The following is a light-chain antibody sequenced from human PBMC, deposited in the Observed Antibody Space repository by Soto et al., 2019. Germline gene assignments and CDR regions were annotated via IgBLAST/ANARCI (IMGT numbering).Light chain of an antibody. CDR2: DAS. CDR1: QDISNY. Sequence: DIQMAQSPSSLSASVGDRVTITCQTSQDISNYLNWYQQKPGKAPQLLIYDASNLKTGVPSRFSGSGSGTDFTFTISSLQPEDIATYYCQQYDNLPSRAFGQVTKVEIK. CDR3: QQYDNLPSRA. J-gene: IGKJ1*01. V-gene: IGKV1-33*01.